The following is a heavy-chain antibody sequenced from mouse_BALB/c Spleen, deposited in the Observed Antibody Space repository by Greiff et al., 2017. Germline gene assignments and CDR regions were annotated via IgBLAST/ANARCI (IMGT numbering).Heavy chain of an antibody. CDR1: GYTFTSYW. CDR2: IYPGSGST. D-gene: IGHD1-1*01. CDR3: TRGYGSPYAMDY. V-gene: IGHV1S22*01. J-gene: IGHJ4*01. Sequence: LQQPGSELVRPGASVKLSCKASGYTFTSYWMHWVKQRPGQGLEWIGNIYPGSGSTNYDEKFKSKATLTVDTSSSTAYMQLSSLTSEDSAVYYCTRGYGSPYAMDYWGQGTSVTVSS.